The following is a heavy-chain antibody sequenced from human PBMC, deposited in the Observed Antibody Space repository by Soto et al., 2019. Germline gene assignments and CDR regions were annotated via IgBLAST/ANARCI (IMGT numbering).Heavy chain of an antibody. V-gene: IGHV3-21*01. J-gene: IGHJ4*02. D-gene: IGHD3-9*01. Sequence: GGSLRLSCAASEFTFSSYSMNWVRQAPGKGLEWVASMSSSTSYIYYADFAKGRFTISRDNAKNSLYLQMNDLRAEDTAMYYCARGRGLGNDVLTGFPLDKWGQGTLVTVSS. CDR1: EFTFSSYS. CDR3: ARGRGLGNDVLTGFPLDK. CDR2: MSSSTSYI.